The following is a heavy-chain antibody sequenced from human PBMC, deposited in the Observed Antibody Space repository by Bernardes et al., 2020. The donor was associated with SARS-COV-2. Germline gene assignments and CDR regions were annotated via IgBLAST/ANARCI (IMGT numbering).Heavy chain of an antibody. Sequence: ASVKVSYKASGYTFTSYYMHWVRQAPGQGLEWMGIINPSGGSTSYAQKFQGRVTMTRDTSTSTVYMELSSLRSEDTAVYYCARDLTVTTGYYYYYGMDVWGQGTTVTVSS. CDR1: GYTFTSYY. CDR2: INPSGGST. V-gene: IGHV1-46*01. J-gene: IGHJ6*02. CDR3: ARDLTVTTGYYYYYGMDV. D-gene: IGHD4-17*01.